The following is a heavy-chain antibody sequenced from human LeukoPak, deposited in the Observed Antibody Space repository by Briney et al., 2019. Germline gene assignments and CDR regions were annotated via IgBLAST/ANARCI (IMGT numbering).Heavy chain of an antibody. CDR3: AREVCMGGSCSVFDY. CDR2: INSDGSSR. CDR1: GFTFSSYW. V-gene: IGHV3-74*01. J-gene: IGHJ4*02. D-gene: IGHD2-15*01. Sequence: PGGSLRLSCAASGFTFSSYWMHWVRQAPGKGLVWVSRINSDGSSRTYADSVKGRFTISRDNAKNTLSLQMNSLRTEDTAVYYCAREVCMGGSCSVFDYCRQGTLVTVSS.